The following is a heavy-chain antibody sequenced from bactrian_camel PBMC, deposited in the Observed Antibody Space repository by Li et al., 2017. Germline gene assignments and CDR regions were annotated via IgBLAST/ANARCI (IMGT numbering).Heavy chain of an antibody. CDR3: AADSSSWCLGTITFTY. CDR2: LSRDGDT. V-gene: IGHV3S57*01. J-gene: IGHJ4*01. D-gene: IGHD2*01. CDR1: GPTSSYSSYC. Sequence: QLVESGGGPVQAGGSLRLSCAASGPTSSYSSYCMAWFRQAPGKEREGVAWLSRDGDTTYADSVKGRFTIARDNAKNILYLQMTSLKPEDTAMYYCAADSSSWCLGTITFTYWGQGTQ.